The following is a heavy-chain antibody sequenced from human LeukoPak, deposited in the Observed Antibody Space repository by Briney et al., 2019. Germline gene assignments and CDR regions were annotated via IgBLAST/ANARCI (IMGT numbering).Heavy chain of an antibody. D-gene: IGHD6-19*01. Sequence: ASVKVSCKASGYTFTSYGISWVRQAPGQGLEWMGWISAYNGNTNYAQKLQGRVAMTTDTSTSIAYMELRSLRSDDTAVYYCARDEMMVGEPWLVHWFDPWGQGTLVTVSS. J-gene: IGHJ5*02. CDR2: ISAYNGNT. CDR1: GYTFTSYG. CDR3: ARDEMMVGEPWLVHWFDP. V-gene: IGHV1-18*01.